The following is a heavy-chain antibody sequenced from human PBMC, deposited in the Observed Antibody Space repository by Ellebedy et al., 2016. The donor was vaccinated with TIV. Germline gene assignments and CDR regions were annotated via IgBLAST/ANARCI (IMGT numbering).Heavy chain of an antibody. J-gene: IGHJ3*02. Sequence: GESLKISCAASGFTFNSYAMSWVRQAPGKGLEWVSTISHTGSRTYYANSVEGRFIISRDNSKRTLYLQMNSLRAEDTAVYYCARDRGSPESFDMWGQGTMVTVSS. D-gene: IGHD6-25*01. CDR2: ISHTGSRT. CDR1: GFTFNSYA. CDR3: ARDRGSPESFDM. V-gene: IGHV3-23*01.